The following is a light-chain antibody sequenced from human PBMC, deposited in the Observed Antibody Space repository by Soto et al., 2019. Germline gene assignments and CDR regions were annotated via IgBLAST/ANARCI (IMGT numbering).Light chain of an antibody. Sequence: QSVLTQPPSVSGSPGQSVTISCTGTSTDFVSYNRVSWYQQPPGTAPKLMIYEVRKRPSGVPDRFSGSKSGNTASLTISGLQVADEADYYCSLYTSENTYVFGTGTKVTVL. CDR1: STDFVSYNR. V-gene: IGLV2-18*01. J-gene: IGLJ1*01. CDR2: EVR. CDR3: SLYTSENTYV.